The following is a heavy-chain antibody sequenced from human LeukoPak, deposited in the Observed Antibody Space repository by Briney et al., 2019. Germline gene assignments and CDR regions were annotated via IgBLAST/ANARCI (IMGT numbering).Heavy chain of an antibody. V-gene: IGHV3-23*01. J-gene: IGHJ4*02. D-gene: IGHD3-3*01. CDR1: GFTFSSYA. Sequence: GGSLRLSCAASGFTFSSYAMSWVRQAPGKGLEWVSAISGSGGSTYYANSVKGRFTISRDNSKNTLYLQMISLRGEDTALYYCAKDLHYDFWSGPDYWGQGTLVTVSS. CDR2: ISGSGGST. CDR3: AKDLHYDFWSGPDY.